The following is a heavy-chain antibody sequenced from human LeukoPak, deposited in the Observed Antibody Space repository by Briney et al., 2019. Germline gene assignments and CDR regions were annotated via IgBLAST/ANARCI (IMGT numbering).Heavy chain of an antibody. V-gene: IGHV4-30-4*01. D-gene: IGHD3-3*01. CDR1: GGSISSGDYY. CDR2: IYYSGST. J-gene: IGHJ6*02. Sequence: SETLSLTCTVSGGSISSGDYYWSWIRQPPGKGLEWIGYIYYSGSTYYNPSLKSRVSISVYTSKNQFSLKLSSVTAADTAVYYCARDRLTIFGVVTLYYYGMDVWGQGTTVTVSS. CDR3: ARDRLTIFGVVTLYYYGMDV.